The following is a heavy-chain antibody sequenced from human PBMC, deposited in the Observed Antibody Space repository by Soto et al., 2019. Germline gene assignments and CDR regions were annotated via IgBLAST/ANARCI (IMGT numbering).Heavy chain of an antibody. Sequence: PSQTLSLTCAIFGDSVSSNSAAWSWIRQSPSRGLEWLGRTYYRSRWSNEYAVFVKGRITISVDTSKNQFSLQLNSVTPDDTAVYFCARALGSGSYDFWGQGILVTAPQ. CDR2: TYYRSRWSN. CDR3: ARALGSGSYDF. CDR1: GDSVSSNSAA. J-gene: IGHJ4*02. D-gene: IGHD3-10*01. V-gene: IGHV6-1*01.